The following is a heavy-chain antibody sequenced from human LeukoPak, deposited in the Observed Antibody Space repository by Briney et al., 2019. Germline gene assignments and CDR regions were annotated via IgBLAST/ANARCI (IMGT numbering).Heavy chain of an antibody. Sequence: PGGSLRLPCAASGFTFSSYGMHWVRQAPGKGLEWVAVIWYDGSNKYYADSVKGRFTISRDNSKNTLYLQMNSLRAKDTAVYYCAKDLRFGELAPFDYWGQGTLVTVSS. CDR3: AKDLRFGELAPFDY. D-gene: IGHD3-10*01. CDR2: IWYDGSNK. J-gene: IGHJ4*02. V-gene: IGHV3-33*06. CDR1: GFTFSSYG.